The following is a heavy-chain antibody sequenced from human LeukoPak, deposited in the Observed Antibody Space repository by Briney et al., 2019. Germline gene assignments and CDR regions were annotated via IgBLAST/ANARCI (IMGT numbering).Heavy chain of an antibody. CDR2: IYHSGST. Sequence: SETLSLTCIVSGGSISSSSYYWGWIRQPPGKGLEWIGSIYHSGSTYYNPSLKSRVTISVDTSKNQFSLNLSSVTAADTAVYFCARGPYSYDSSGAFDIWGQGTMVTVSS. CDR3: ARGPYSYDSSGAFDI. J-gene: IGHJ3*02. CDR1: GGSISSSSYY. D-gene: IGHD3-22*01. V-gene: IGHV4-39*07.